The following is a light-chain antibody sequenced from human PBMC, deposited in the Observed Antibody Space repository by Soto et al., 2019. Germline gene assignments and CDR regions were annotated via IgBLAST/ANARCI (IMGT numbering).Light chain of an antibody. Sequence: DFQMTQSPSTLSASVGDRVTITCRASQNINNWVAWHQQKPGKAPKFLIYDASTLQRGVPSRFSGSGFGTEFSLTLSSLQPDYFGSYYCQHTRTFGQGTKVEIK. V-gene: IGKV1-5*01. CDR3: QHTRT. CDR1: QNINNW. CDR2: DAS. J-gene: IGKJ1*01.